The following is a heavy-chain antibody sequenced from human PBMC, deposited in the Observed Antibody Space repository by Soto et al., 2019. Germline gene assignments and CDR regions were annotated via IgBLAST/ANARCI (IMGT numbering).Heavy chain of an antibody. D-gene: IGHD6-19*01. Sequence: ASVKVSCKASGYIFSNDAIHWVRQAPGQRLEWMGWIIAANGNTKYSQKLQGRVTITQDTSASTVYMELRSLRSEDTAMYYCARVGRGGWTTYYGMDVWGQGTTVTVSS. V-gene: IGHV1-3*01. CDR2: IIAANGNT. CDR3: ARVGRGGWTTYYGMDV. CDR1: GYIFSNDA. J-gene: IGHJ6*02.